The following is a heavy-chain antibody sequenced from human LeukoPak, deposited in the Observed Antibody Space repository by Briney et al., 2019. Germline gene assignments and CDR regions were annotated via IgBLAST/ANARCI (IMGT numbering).Heavy chain of an antibody. D-gene: IGHD3-3*01. Sequence: PSETLSLTCTVSGGSISSSSYYWGWIRQPPGKGLEWIGSIYYSGSTYYNPSLKSRVTISVDTSKNQFSLKLSSVTAADTAVYYCARDGDSAFDIWGQGTMVTVSS. V-gene: IGHV4-39*02. J-gene: IGHJ3*02. CDR1: GGSISSSSYY. CDR2: IYYSGST. CDR3: ARDGDSAFDI.